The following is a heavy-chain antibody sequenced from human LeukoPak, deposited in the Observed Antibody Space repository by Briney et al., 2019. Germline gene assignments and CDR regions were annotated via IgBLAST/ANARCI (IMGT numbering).Heavy chain of an antibody. CDR3: ARVYRRYFDY. CDR1: GFTVSSNY. D-gene: IGHD1-14*01. CDR2: ISSSSSYI. V-gene: IGHV3-21*01. Sequence: KPGGSLRLSCAASGFTVSSNYMSWVRQAPGKGLEWVSSISSSSSYIYYADSVKGRFTISRDNAKNSLYLQMNSLRAEDTAVYYCARVYRRYFDYWGQGTLVTVSS. J-gene: IGHJ4*02.